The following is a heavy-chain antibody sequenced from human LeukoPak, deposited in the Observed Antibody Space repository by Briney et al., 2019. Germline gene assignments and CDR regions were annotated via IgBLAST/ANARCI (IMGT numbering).Heavy chain of an antibody. CDR3: ARGGTDY. CDR1: GYTFTSYD. Sequence: GASVKVSCKASGYTFTSYDINWVRRTGQRLEWMGQISPHSGGTNYAQKFQGRVTMTRDTSISTAYMELSNLRSDDTAVYYCARGGTDYWGQGTLVTVSS. V-gene: IGHV1-2*06. CDR2: ISPHSGGT. D-gene: IGHD5-12*01. J-gene: IGHJ4*02.